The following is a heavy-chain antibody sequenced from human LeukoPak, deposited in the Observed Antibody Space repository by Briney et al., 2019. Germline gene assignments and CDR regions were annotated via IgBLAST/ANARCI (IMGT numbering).Heavy chain of an antibody. CDR3: ARDLAVAGTLADY. D-gene: IGHD6-19*01. Sequence: GGSLRLSCAASGFTFSNYPMHWVRQAPGKGLEWVSYISSSSSTIYYADSVKGRFTISRDNAKNSLYLQMNSLRAEDTAVYYCARDLAVAGTLADYWGQGTLVTVSS. CDR1: GFTFSNYP. J-gene: IGHJ4*02. CDR2: ISSSSSTI. V-gene: IGHV3-48*01.